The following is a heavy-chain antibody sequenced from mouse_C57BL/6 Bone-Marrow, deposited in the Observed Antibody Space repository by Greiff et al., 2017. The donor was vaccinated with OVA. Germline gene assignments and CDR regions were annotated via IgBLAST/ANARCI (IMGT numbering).Heavy chain of an antibody. CDR1: GYTFTSYW. CDR2: IYPGSGST. CDR3: AREGIYYYGSWYFDV. D-gene: IGHD1-1*01. J-gene: IGHJ1*03. V-gene: IGHV1-55*01. Sequence: VQLQQPGAELVKPGASVKMSCKASGYTFTSYWITWVKQRPGQGLEWIGDIYPGSGSTNYNEKFKSKATLTVDTSSSTAYMQLSSLTSEDSAVHYCAREGIYYYGSWYFDVWGTGTTVTVSS.